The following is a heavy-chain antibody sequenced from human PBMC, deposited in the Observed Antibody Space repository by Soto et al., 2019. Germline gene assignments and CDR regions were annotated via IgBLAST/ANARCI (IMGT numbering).Heavy chain of an antibody. CDR3: ARQGDYGDYRFRFDP. Sequence: QVQLVQSGAEVKKPGSSVKVSCKASGGTFSSYAISWVRQAPGQGLEWMGGIIPIFGTANYAQKFQGRVAMTADESTSTAYMELSSLRSEDTAVYYCARQGDYGDYRFRFDPWGQGTLVTVSS. CDR1: GGTFSSYA. J-gene: IGHJ5*02. D-gene: IGHD4-17*01. CDR2: IIPIFGTA. V-gene: IGHV1-69*12.